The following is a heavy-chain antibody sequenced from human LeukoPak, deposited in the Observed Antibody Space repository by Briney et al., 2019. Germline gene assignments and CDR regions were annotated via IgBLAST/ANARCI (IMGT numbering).Heavy chain of an antibody. CDR3: ARFVHCGGDCYYLGY. J-gene: IGHJ4*02. Sequence: SETLSLTCTVSSGSISSYYWSWIRQPPGKGQEWIGNIFYTGSTNYNPSLRNRVTISLDTSKSQFSLRLSSVTAADTAVYYCARFVHCGGDCYYLGYWGQGTLVTVSS. CDR1: SGSISSYY. D-gene: IGHD2-21*02. V-gene: IGHV4-59*01. CDR2: IFYTGST.